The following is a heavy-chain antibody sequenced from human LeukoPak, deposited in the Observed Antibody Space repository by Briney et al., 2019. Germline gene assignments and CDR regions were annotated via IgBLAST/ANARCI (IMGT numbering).Heavy chain of an antibody. V-gene: IGHV1-18*01. CDR2: ISVYNGNT. Sequence: ASVKVSCKASGYTFTSYGISWVRQAPGQGLEWLGWISVYNGNTNYAQKLPGRVTMTTDTSTSTAYMELRSLKSDHTAVYYCAREKGVLWFGELLHAWVYYYYYGMDVWGQGTTVTVSS. CDR3: AREKGVLWFGELLHAWVYYYYYGMDV. D-gene: IGHD3-10*01. CDR1: GYTFTSYG. J-gene: IGHJ6*02.